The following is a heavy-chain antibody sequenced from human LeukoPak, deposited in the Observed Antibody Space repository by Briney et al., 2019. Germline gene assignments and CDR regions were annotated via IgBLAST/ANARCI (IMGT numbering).Heavy chain of an antibody. CDR1: GYTFTVYY. D-gene: IGHD4-17*01. CDR2: INPNSGGT. CDR3: AREGLYGDYVWSLDY. J-gene: IGHJ4*02. Sequence: ASVKVSCEASGYTFTVYYMHWVRQAPGRGLEWMGWINPNSGGTNYAQKFQGRVTMTRDTSISTAYMELSRLRSDDTAMFYCAREGLYGDYVWSLDYWGQGTLVTVSS. V-gene: IGHV1-2*02.